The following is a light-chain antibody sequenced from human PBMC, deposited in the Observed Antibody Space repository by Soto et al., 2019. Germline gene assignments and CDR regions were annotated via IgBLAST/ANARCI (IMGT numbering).Light chain of an antibody. V-gene: IGLV1-40*01. Sequence: QSVLTQPPSVSGAPGQRVTISCTGSSSNIGAGYDVHWYQQLPGTAPKLLIYGNSNRPSGVPDRFSGFKSGTSASLAITGLQAEDEADYYCQSYDSSRRVFGTGTKLTVL. CDR2: GNS. CDR3: QSYDSSRRV. J-gene: IGLJ1*01. CDR1: SSNIGAGYD.